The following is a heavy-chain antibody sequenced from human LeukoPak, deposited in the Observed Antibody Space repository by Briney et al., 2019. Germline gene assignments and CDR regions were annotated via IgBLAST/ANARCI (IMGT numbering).Heavy chain of an antibody. CDR3: ATDMAADPDTFDV. V-gene: IGHV4-4*08. CDR2: ISASGTT. Sequence: SETLSLTCSVSGDSISSNYWIWIRQPPGKGLEWIGYISASGTTHYNPSLESRVTISVDTSKNQFSLKLTSVTAADTAVFYCATDMAADPDTFDVWGLGTLVTVSS. D-gene: IGHD2-15*01. CDR1: GDSISSNY. J-gene: IGHJ3*01.